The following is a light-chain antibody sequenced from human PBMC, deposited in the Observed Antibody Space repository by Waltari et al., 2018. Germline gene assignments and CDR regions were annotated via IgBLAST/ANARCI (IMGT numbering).Light chain of an antibody. Sequence: SYDLPQPPSVSVSPGQTARITHSGDALPKKYANWYQQKSGQAPVMVIYEDSKRPSGIPERFSGSSSGTMATLTISGAQVEDEADYYCYSTDSSGNHRVFGGGTKLTVL. J-gene: IGLJ3*02. CDR3: YSTDSSGNHRV. CDR2: EDS. V-gene: IGLV3-10*01. CDR1: ALPKKY.